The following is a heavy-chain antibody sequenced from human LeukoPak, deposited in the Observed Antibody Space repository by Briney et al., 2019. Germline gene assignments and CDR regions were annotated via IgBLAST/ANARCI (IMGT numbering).Heavy chain of an antibody. D-gene: IGHD5-12*01. CDR2: IYPGDSDT. Sequence: KAGESLKISCKGSGYSFTSYWIGWVRQMPGKGLEWIGIIYPGDSDTRYSPSFQGQVTISADKSISTAYLQWSSLKASDTAMYYCATNSRDGYKPRIAFDIWGQGTMVTVSS. CDR1: GYSFTSYW. CDR3: ATNSRDGYKPRIAFDI. J-gene: IGHJ3*02. V-gene: IGHV5-51*01.